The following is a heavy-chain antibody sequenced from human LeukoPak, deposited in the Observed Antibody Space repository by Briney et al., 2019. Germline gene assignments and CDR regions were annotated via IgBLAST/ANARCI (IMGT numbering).Heavy chain of an antibody. CDR2: IYPGDSDT. CDR3: ALLVSSSSYYFDY. V-gene: IGHV5-51*01. CDR1: GYSFTSYW. D-gene: IGHD6-6*01. Sequence: GGSLRLSCKGSGYSFTSYWIGWVRQMPGKGLEWMGIIYPGDSDTRYSPSFQGQVTISADKSISTAYLQWSSLKASDTAMYYCALLVSSSSYYFDYWGQGTLVTVSS. J-gene: IGHJ4*02.